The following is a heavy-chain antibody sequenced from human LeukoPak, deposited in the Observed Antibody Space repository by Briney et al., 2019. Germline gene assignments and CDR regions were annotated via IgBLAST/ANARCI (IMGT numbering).Heavy chain of an antibody. CDR1: GFTLSSHA. J-gene: IGHJ4*02. CDR2: SGSGGGT. CDR3: AKAMVRGVPYDY. V-gene: IGHV3-23*01. Sequence: GGSLRLSCAASGFTLSSHAMRWVRQAPGKGLEWVSASGSGGGTYYADSVKGRFTISRDNSKNTLYLQMNSLRAEDTAIYYCAKAMVRGVPYDYWGQGALVTVSS. D-gene: IGHD3-10*01.